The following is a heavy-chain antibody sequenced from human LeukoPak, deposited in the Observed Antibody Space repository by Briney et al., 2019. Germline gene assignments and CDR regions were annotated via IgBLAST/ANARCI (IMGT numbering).Heavy chain of an antibody. D-gene: IGHD2-2*01. Sequence: KPGGSLRLSCAASRFTFSSYAMSWVRQAPGKGLGWVSTISGGGGSTYYADSVKGRFTISRDNSKNTLYLQMNSLRADDTAVYYCARSPTAINGYFDPWGQGTLVTVSS. CDR3: ARSPTAINGYFDP. CDR1: RFTFSSYA. J-gene: IGHJ5*02. CDR2: ISGGGGST. V-gene: IGHV3-23*01.